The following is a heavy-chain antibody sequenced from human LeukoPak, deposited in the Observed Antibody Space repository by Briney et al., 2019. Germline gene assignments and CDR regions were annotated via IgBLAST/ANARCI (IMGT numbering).Heavy chain of an antibody. J-gene: IGHJ4*02. CDR2: IYYSGST. Sequence: SETLSLTCTVSGGSISSRSYYWGWIRQPPGKGLEWIGSIYYSGSTYYNPSLKSRVTISVDTSKNQFSLKLSSVTAAGTAVYYCARYLHISAPFDVWGQGTLVTVSS. V-gene: IGHV4-39*01. D-gene: IGHD2-21*01. CDR1: GGSISSRSYY. CDR3: ARYLHISAPFDV.